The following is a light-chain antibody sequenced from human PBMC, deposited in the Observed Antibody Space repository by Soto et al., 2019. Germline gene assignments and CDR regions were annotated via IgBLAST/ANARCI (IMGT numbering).Light chain of an antibody. Sequence: EIVMTHSPATLSVSPVERATLSFSASQSVRSNLAWYQQKHGQAPRLVIYAAATRATGIPDRFSGSVSGTEFTLTISSLQSEDFAVYYCQQYNEWPPFTCGQGTRLEIK. CDR3: QQYNEWPPFT. J-gene: IGKJ5*01. V-gene: IGKV3-15*01. CDR1: QSVRSN. CDR2: AAA.